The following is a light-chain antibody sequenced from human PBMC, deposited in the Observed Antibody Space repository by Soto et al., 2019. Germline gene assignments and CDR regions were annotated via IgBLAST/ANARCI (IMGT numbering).Light chain of an antibody. V-gene: IGKV3-20*01. J-gene: IGKJ5*01. Sequence: EIALTQSPGTLSLSPGERATLSCRAGQGVGNKYLAWYQQRPGQAPSLLIYAASSRATGVPDRFSGSGSGTDFTLIISRLEPEDFAVYYCQQYTNAHGITFGQGTRLEIK. CDR2: AAS. CDR1: QGVGNKY. CDR3: QQYTNAHGIT.